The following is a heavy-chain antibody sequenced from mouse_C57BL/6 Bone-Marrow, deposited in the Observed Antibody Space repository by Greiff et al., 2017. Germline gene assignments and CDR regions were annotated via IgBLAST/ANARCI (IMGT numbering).Heavy chain of an antibody. Sequence: DVMLVESGGGLVKPGGSLKLSCAASGFTFSSYAMSWVRQTPEKRLEWVATISDGGSYTYYPDNVKGRFTISRDNAKNNLYLQMSHLKSEDTAMYYCARDFHYYGSSYSYFDYWGQGTTLTVSS. CDR2: ISDGGSYT. CDR1: GFTFSSYA. D-gene: IGHD1-1*01. CDR3: ARDFHYYGSSYSYFDY. J-gene: IGHJ2*01. V-gene: IGHV5-4*01.